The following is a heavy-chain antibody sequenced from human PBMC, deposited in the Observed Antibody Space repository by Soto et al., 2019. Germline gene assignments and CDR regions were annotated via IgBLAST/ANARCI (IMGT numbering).Heavy chain of an antibody. J-gene: IGHJ4*02. CDR3: ARIYCSTTRCYIDY. D-gene: IGHD2-2*02. V-gene: IGHV3-7*01. Sequence: EVQLVESWGGLVQPGGSLRLSCAASTFTFSNHWMSWVRQAPGKGLEWVANINQGGSAKYYLDSVKGRFTISRDNAKNSLDLQMNSLRAEDTAVYYCARIYCSTTRCYIDYWGQGTLVTVSS. CDR1: TFTFSNHW. CDR2: INQGGSAK.